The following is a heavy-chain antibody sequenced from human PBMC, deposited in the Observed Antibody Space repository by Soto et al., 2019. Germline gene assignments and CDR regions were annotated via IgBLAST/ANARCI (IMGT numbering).Heavy chain of an antibody. D-gene: IGHD2-15*01. CDR3: ARDQWAVVPGDYYGMDV. CDR1: GGSISSRGYY. V-gene: IGHV4-31*03. Sequence: SETLSLTCTVSGGSISSRGYYWSWIRQYPGTGLEWIGYIYYSESTQYNPSPKSRATISLDTSKNQFSLKLTSVTAADTAVYYCARDQWAVVPGDYYGMDVWGQGTTVTVSS. J-gene: IGHJ6*02. CDR2: IYYSEST.